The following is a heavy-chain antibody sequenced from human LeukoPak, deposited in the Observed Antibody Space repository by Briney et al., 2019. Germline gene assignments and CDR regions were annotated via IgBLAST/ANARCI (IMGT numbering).Heavy chain of an antibody. D-gene: IGHD3-22*01. CDR1: GYTFTGYY. Sequence: ASVKVSCKASGYTFTGYYMHWVRQAPGQGLEWMGWINPNSGGTNYAQKFQGRVTMTRDTSISTAYMELSRLRSDDTAVYYCARGQKKYYYDSSGYYVRFDYWGQGTLVTVSS. J-gene: IGHJ4*02. V-gene: IGHV1-2*02. CDR3: ARGQKKYYYDSSGYYVRFDY. CDR2: INPNSGGT.